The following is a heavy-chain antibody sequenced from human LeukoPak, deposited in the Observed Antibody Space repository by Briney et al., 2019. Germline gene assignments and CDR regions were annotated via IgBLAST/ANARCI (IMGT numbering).Heavy chain of an antibody. Sequence: PSQTLSLTCTVSGGSISSGSYYWSWIRQPAGKGLEWIGRIYTSGSTNYNPSLKSRVTISVDTSKNQFSLKLSSVTAADTAVYYCAREEIFGVVIPMRWFDPWGQGTLVTVSS. D-gene: IGHD3-3*01. CDR2: IYTSGST. V-gene: IGHV4-61*02. CDR1: GGSISSGSYY. J-gene: IGHJ5*02. CDR3: AREEIFGVVIPMRWFDP.